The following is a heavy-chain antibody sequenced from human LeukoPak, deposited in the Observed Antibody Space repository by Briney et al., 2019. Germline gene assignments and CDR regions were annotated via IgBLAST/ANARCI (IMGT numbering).Heavy chain of an antibody. J-gene: IGHJ4*02. CDR1: GGTFSSYA. CDR2: IIPILGIA. Sequence: SVKVSCKASGGTFSSYAISWVRQAPGQGLEWMGRIIPILGIANYAQKFQGRVTITADKSTSTAYMELSSLRSEDTAVYYCARGGDIVATIEGAGPFDYWGQGTLVTVSS. D-gene: IGHD5-12*01. CDR3: ARGGDIVATIEGAGPFDY. V-gene: IGHV1-69*04.